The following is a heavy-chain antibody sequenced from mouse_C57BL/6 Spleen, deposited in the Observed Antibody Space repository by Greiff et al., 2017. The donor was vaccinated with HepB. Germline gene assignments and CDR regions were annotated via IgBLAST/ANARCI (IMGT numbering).Heavy chain of an antibody. V-gene: IGHV1-80*01. CDR1: GYAFSSYW. D-gene: IGHD2-4*01. CDR3: ARREAYYDYEAWFAY. J-gene: IGHJ3*01. Sequence: QVQLQQSGAELVKPGASVKISCKASGYAFSSYWMNWVKQRPGKGLEWIGQIYPGDGDTNYNGKFKGKATLTADKSSSTAYMQLSSLTSEDSAVYFCARREAYYDYEAWFAYWGQGTLVTVSA. CDR2: IYPGDGDT.